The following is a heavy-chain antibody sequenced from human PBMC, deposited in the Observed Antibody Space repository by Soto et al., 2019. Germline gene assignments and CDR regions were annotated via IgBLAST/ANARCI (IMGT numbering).Heavy chain of an antibody. CDR3: GKGGYYDSSGYQNYY. CDR2: ISGSGINT. Sequence: PGGSLRLSCAASGFIFSNYDMSWVRQAPGKGLEWVSGISGSGINTYYADSVKGRFTISRDNYKNTVYLQMNSPRAEDTAVYYCGKGGYYDSSGYQNYYWGQGTLVTVSS. D-gene: IGHD3-22*01. CDR1: GFIFSNYD. V-gene: IGHV3-23*01. J-gene: IGHJ4*02.